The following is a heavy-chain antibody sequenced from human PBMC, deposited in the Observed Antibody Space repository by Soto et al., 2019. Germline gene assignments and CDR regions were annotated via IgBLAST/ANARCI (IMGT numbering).Heavy chain of an antibody. J-gene: IGHJ6*02. D-gene: IGHD2-15*01. CDR1: GFTFDDYG. V-gene: IGHV3-20*04. Sequence: PGGSLRLSCAASGFTFDDYGMSWVRQAPGKGLEWVSGINWNGGSTGYADSVKGRFTISRDNAKNSLYLQMNSLRAEDTALYYCARESADIVVVVAATGGFSMDVWGQGTTVTVS. CDR2: INWNGGST. CDR3: ARESADIVVVVAATGGFSMDV.